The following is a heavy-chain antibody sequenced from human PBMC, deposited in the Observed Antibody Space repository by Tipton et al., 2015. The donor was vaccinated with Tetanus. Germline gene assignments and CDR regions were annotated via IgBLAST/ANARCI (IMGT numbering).Heavy chain of an antibody. CDR2: IFYSGST. J-gene: IGHJ4*02. CDR1: GGSISSIS. D-gene: IGHD6-13*01. Sequence: TLSLTCTVSGGSISSISWIRQPPGKGLEWFGNIFYSGSTSYNPSLKSRVPLSVDTSGTHFSLKLTSGTAADTAIYYCAKHGDTSRNYYFDYWGQGALVTVSS. CDR3: AKHGDTSRNYYFDY. V-gene: IGHV4-39*01.